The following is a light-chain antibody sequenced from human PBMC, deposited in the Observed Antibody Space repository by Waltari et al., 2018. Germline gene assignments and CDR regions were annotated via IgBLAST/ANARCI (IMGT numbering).Light chain of an antibody. CDR1: QSISSH. CDR3: QQYNNWPLT. J-gene: IGKJ4*01. Sequence: ETVMTQSPATLSAFPGERVTISCGASQSISSHLAWYQQKPGQPPRPVIYSASYRANRGPVRFSGSGSGTDFTLTSSSLQSEDFAVYYCQQYNNWPLTFGGGTKVEL. V-gene: IGKV3-15*01. CDR2: SAS.